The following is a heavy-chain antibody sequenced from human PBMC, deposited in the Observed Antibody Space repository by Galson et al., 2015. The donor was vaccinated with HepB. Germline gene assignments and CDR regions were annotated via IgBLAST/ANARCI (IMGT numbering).Heavy chain of an antibody. D-gene: IGHD6-6*01. V-gene: IGHV1-18*01. CDR3: AVDSSSNYYGMDV. CDR1: GYTFTSYG. J-gene: IGHJ6*02. CDR2: ISAHNGNT. Sequence: SVKVSCKASGYTFTSYGISWVRQAPGQGLEWMGWISAHNGNTNYAQKLQGRVTMTTDTSTSTAYMELRSLRSDDTAVYYCAVDSSSNYYGMDVWGQGTTVTVSS.